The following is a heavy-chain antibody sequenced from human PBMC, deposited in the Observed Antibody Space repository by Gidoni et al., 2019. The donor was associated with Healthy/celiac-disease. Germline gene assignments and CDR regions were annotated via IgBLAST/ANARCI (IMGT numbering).Heavy chain of an antibody. D-gene: IGHD6-13*01. CDR3: AAGLFY. CDR2: TRNKAKSYTT. CDR1: GFTFSDDY. J-gene: IGHJ4*02. Sequence: EVQLVESGGGLVQPGGSLRLSCAASGFTFSDDYMDWVLQAPGTGLGWVGRTRNKAKSYTTEYAASVKGRFTISRDDSKNSLYLQMNSLKTEDTAVYYCAAGLFYWGQGTLVTVSS. V-gene: IGHV3-72*01.